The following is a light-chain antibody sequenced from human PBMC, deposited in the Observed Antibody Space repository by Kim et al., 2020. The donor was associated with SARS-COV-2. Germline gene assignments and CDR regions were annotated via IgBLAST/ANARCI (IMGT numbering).Light chain of an antibody. CDR1: QSSNTW. CDR2: KAS. V-gene: IGKV1-5*03. Sequence: ADVVARVTSTCLASQSSNTWLAWYQQKPGKAPKLLVYKASSLESGVPSRFSGTGSGTEFTLTISSLQPDDFATYHCQQYNSYLLTFGGGTKVDIK. J-gene: IGKJ4*01. CDR3: QQYNSYLLT.